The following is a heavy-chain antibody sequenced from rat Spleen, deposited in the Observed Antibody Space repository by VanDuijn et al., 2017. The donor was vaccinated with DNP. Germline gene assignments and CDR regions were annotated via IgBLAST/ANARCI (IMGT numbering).Heavy chain of an antibody. J-gene: IGHJ3*01. D-gene: IGHD3-1*01. CDR3: ARRGRSPFTY. CDR2: ITNTGDIT. Sequence: EVQLVESDGGLVQPGRSLKLSCAASGFTFSDYYMAWVRQAPGKGLEWVASITNTGDITYYSDSVKGRFSISRDNAKSTLYLQVNSLRSEDTATYYCARRGRSPFTYWGQGTLVTVSS. V-gene: IGHV5-25*01. CDR1: GFTFSDYY.